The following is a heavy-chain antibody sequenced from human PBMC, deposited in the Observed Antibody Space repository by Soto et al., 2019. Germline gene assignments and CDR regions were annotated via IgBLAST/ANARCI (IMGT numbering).Heavy chain of an antibody. J-gene: IGHJ4*02. CDR1: GGSFSGYY. V-gene: IGHV4-34*01. D-gene: IGHD1-26*01. CDR3: ARDQNGSPHFDY. CDR2: INHSGST. Sequence: SETLSLTCAVYGGSFSGYYWSWIRQPPGKGLEWIGEINHSGSTNYNPSLKSRVTISVDTSKNQFSLKLTSVTAADTAVYYCARDQNGSPHFDYWGQGILVTVSP.